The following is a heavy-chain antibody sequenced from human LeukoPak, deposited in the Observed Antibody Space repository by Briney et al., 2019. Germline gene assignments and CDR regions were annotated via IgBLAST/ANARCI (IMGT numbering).Heavy chain of an antibody. CDR2: LKRDGSDR. J-gene: IGHJ3*02. V-gene: IGHV3-7*01. CDR3: ARGPYSSGWSNRGASDI. Sequence: PGGSLRLSCAASGFTLSNYWMTWVCQAPGKGLEWVATLKRDGSDRYNVDSVKGRFTISRDNAKNSLYLQMNSLRADDTAVYYCARGPYSSGWSNRGASDIWGQGTMVTVS. D-gene: IGHD6-19*01. CDR1: GFTLSNYW.